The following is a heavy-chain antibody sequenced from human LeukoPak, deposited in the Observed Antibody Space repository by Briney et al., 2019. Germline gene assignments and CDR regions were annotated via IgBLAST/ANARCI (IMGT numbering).Heavy chain of an antibody. D-gene: IGHD3-22*01. J-gene: IGHJ4*02. CDR1: GFTFNSYD. CDR3: ARLMNGGYDYVSVAY. CDR2: ITPSSGTT. Sequence: GGSLRLSCAASGFTFNSYDMRWVRQAPGKGLEWVGVITPSSGTTYYADSFKGRFTISRDNSKSTLYLQMNSLRSEDAAGYFCARLMNGGYDYVSVAYWGQGTLVTVSS. V-gene: IGHV3-23*01.